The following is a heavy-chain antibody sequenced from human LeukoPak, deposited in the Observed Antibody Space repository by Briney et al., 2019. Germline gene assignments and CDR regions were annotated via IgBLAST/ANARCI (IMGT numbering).Heavy chain of an antibody. Sequence: PSETLSLTCAVSGYSISSGYFWGWIRQPPGKGLEWIGSIHHSGSTYYNPSLKSRVTISVDTSKNQFSLKLSSVTAADTAVYYCARGYGYSYGYGYYWGQGTLVTVSS. CDR2: IHHSGST. CDR3: ARGYGYSYGYGYY. D-gene: IGHD5-18*01. CDR1: GYSISSGYF. J-gene: IGHJ4*02. V-gene: IGHV4-38-2*01.